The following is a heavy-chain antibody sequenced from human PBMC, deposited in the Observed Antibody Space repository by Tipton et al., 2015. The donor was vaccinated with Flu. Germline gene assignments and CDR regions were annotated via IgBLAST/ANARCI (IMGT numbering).Heavy chain of an antibody. V-gene: IGHV3-43*01. Sequence: GSLRLSCIASGFTFDDYTMFWVRQAPGKGLEWISLITWDGSTTYYADSVKGRFTISRDNGKNSLYLQMNSLRTEDTALYYCAKERGGNSGIDYWGQGTLVTVSS. J-gene: IGHJ4*02. CDR3: AKERGGNSGIDY. CDR2: ITWDGSTT. D-gene: IGHD4-23*01. CDR1: GFTFDDYT.